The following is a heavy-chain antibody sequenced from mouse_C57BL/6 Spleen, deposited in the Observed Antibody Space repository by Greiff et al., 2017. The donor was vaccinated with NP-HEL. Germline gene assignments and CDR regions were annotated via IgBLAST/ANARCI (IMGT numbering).Heavy chain of an antibody. J-gene: IGHJ2*01. CDR3: ARIYYYGSGDY. V-gene: IGHV1-54*01. Sequence: VQLQQSGAELVRPGTSVKVSCKASGYAFTNYLIEWVKQRPGQGLEWIGVINPGSGGTNYNEKFKGKATLTADKSSSTAYMQLSSLTSEDSAVYFCARIYYYGSGDYWGQGTTLTVSS. CDR1: GYAFTNYL. CDR2: INPGSGGT. D-gene: IGHD1-1*01.